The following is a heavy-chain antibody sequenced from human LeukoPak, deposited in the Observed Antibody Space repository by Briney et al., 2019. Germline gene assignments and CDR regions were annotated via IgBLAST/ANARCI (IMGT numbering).Heavy chain of an antibody. J-gene: IGHJ4*02. CDR1: GFTVSSNY. CDR3: AKGDIVVVPAALYYFDY. D-gene: IGHD2-2*01. V-gene: IGHV3-66*01. CDR2: IYSGGST. Sequence: GGSLRLSCAASGFTVSSNYMSWVRQAPGKGLEWVSVIYSGGSTYYADSVKGRFTISRDNSKNTLYLQMNSLRAEDTAVYYCAKGDIVVVPAALYYFDYWGQGTLVTVSS.